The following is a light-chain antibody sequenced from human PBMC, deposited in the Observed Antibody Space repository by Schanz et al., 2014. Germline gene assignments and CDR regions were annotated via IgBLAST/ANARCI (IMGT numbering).Light chain of an antibody. V-gene: IGLV7-43*01. Sequence: QAVVTQEPSLTVSPGGTVTLTCASSTGAVTSGDYPNWFQQKPGQAPRALIYSTSQKHSWTPARFSASLLGGKAALTLSGVQLEDEAEYYCLLYYRGTQPVVFGGGTKLTVL. CDR3: LLYYRGTQPVV. CDR1: TGAVTSGDY. CDR2: STS. J-gene: IGLJ2*01.